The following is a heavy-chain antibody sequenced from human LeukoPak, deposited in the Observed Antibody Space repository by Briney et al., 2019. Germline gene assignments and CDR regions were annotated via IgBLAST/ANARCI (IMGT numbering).Heavy chain of an antibody. CDR1: GGTFSSYA. Sequence: ASVKVSCKASGGTFSSYAISWVRQAPGQGLEWMGRIIPIFGTANYAQKFQGRVTITTDESTSTAYMELSSLRSEDTAVYYCARNNYPIFGGVITLRHWGQGTLVTVSS. J-gene: IGHJ4*02. V-gene: IGHV1-69*05. CDR2: IIPIFGTA. CDR3: ARNNYPIFGGVITLRH. D-gene: IGHD3-3*01.